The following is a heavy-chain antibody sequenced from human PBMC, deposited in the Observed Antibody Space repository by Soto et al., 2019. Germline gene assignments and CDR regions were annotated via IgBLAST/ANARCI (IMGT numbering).Heavy chain of an antibody. Sequence: SETLSLTCTVSGGSISGYYWSWIRQPPGKGLEWIGYIDDSETTNYNPSLKSRVTMSVDTSKKQFSLKLSSVTAADTAVYYCARHYYFDCWGQGTLVTVSS. CDR1: GGSISGYY. CDR2: IDDSETT. CDR3: ARHYYFDC. V-gene: IGHV4-59*01. J-gene: IGHJ4*02.